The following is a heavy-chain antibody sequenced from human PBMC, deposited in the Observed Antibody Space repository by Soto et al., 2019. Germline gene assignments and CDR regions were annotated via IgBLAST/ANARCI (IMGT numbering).Heavy chain of an antibody. Sequence: GESLKISCAASGFTFSSYAMSWVRQAPGKGLEWVSAISGSGGSTYYADSVKGRFTISRDNSKNTLYLQMNSLRAEDTAVYYCAKDQQWLGATAFDIWGQGTMVTVSS. CDR1: GFTFSSYA. D-gene: IGHD6-19*01. CDR3: AKDQQWLGATAFDI. J-gene: IGHJ3*02. CDR2: ISGSGGST. V-gene: IGHV3-23*01.